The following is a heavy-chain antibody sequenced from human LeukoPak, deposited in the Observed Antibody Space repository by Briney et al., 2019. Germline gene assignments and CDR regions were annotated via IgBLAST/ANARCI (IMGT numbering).Heavy chain of an antibody. CDR3: ARDPTPYSSSWYNWFDP. CDR2: ISAYNGST. V-gene: IGHV1-18*01. CDR1: GYTFTSYG. J-gene: IGHJ5*02. Sequence: GASVKVSCKASGYTFTSYGISWVRQAPGQGLEWMGWISAYNGSTNYAQKLQGRVTMTTDTSTSTAYMELRSLRSDDTAVYYCARDPTPYSSSWYNWFDPWGQGTLVTVSS. D-gene: IGHD6-13*01.